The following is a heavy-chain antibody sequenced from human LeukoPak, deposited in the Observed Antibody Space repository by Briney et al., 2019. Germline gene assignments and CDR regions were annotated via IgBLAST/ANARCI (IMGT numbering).Heavy chain of an antibody. CDR2: INPSGGST. CDR3: ARGDYGGNSGLGFDY. D-gene: IGHD4-23*01. V-gene: IGHV1-46*01. CDR1: GHTFTSYY. J-gene: IGHJ4*02. Sequence: ASVKVSCKASGHTFTSYYMHWVRQAPGQGLEWMGIINPSGGSTSYAQKFQGRVTMTRDTSTSTVYMELSSLRSEDTAVYYCARGDYGGNSGLGFDYWGQGTLVTVSS.